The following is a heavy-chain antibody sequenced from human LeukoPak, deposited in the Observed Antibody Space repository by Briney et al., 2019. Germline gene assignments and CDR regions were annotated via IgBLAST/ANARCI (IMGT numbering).Heavy chain of an antibody. Sequence: SETLSLTCTVSGGSISSSSYYWGWIRQPPGKGLEWIGSIYYSGSTYYNPSLKSRVTISVDTSKNQFSLKLSSVTAADTAVYYCARVTFRMVRGGGVFDYWGQGTLVTVSS. CDR2: IYYSGST. CDR3: ARVTFRMVRGGGVFDY. V-gene: IGHV4-39*01. CDR1: GGSISSSSYY. D-gene: IGHD3-10*01. J-gene: IGHJ4*02.